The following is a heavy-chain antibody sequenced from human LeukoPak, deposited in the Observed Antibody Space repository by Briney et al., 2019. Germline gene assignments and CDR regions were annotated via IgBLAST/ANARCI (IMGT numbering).Heavy chain of an antibody. CDR3: AKPRTPMTTFFDS. D-gene: IGHD4-17*01. Sequence: GGSLRLSCAASGFSISSDYMTWVRQAPGKGLEWVSVIYNTGGTKYADSVRGRFTISRDNSKNTLYLQMNSLRPEDTAVYYCAKPRTPMTTFFDSWGQGTLVTVSS. CDR1: GFSISSDY. CDR2: IYNTGGT. J-gene: IGHJ4*02. V-gene: IGHV3-66*04.